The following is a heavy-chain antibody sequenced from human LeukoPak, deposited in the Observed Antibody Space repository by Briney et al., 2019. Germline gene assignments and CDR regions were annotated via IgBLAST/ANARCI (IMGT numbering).Heavy chain of an antibody. CDR1: GFTFSSYS. Sequence: QAGGSLRLSCAASGFTFSSYSMNWVRQAPGKGLEWVSYISSSSSTIYYADSVKGRFTISRDNAKNSLYLQMNSLRAEDTAAYYCARERQIYYYYYMDVWGKGTTVTVSS. CDR3: ARERQIYYYYYMDV. J-gene: IGHJ6*03. CDR2: ISSSSSTI. V-gene: IGHV3-48*01.